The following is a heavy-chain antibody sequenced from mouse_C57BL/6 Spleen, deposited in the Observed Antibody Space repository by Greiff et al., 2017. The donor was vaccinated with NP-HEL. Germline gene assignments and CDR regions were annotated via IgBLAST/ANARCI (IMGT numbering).Heavy chain of an antibody. CDR2: ISNDGSN. CDR1: GYSITSGYY. V-gene: IGHV3-6*01. D-gene: IGHD1-1*01. J-gene: IGHJ3*01. Sequence: EVKLQESGPGLVKPSQSLSLTCSVTGYSITSGYYWNWIRQFPGNKLEWMAYISNDGSNNYNHSLKNRISITRDTSKNQFFLKLNSVTTEDTATYYCARDRTVVAPFAYWGQGTLVTVSA. CDR3: ARDRTVVAPFAY.